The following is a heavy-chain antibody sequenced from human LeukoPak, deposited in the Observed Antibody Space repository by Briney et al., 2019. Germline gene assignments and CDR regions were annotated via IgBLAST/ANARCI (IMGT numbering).Heavy chain of an antibody. V-gene: IGHV4-34*01. Sequence: SETLSLTFAVYGGSFSGYYWSWIRQPPGKGLEWIGEINHSGSTNYNPPLKSRVTVSVDTSKNQFSLKLNSVTAADTAVYYCARVEIAAAGTMVSYWGQGTLVTVSS. CDR2: INHSGST. J-gene: IGHJ4*02. CDR3: ARVEIAAAGTMVSY. D-gene: IGHD6-13*01. CDR1: GGSFSGYY.